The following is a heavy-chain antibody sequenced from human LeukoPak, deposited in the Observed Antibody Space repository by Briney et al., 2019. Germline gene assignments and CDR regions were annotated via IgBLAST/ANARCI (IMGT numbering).Heavy chain of an antibody. J-gene: IGHJ3*02. CDR1: GYSFPSHW. CDR2: IYPGDSDT. CDR3: ARLIVRGYYDSSGYPSDAFDI. D-gene: IGHD3-22*01. V-gene: IGHV5-51*01. Sequence: GESLKISRKGSGYSFPSHWNDWVRPIPGKGLGWGRIIYPGDSDTIYSPPFQGPVPISAEKSIITAYLQCRRPKASDTARYYLARLIVRGYYDSSGYPSDAFDIWGQGTMVTVSS.